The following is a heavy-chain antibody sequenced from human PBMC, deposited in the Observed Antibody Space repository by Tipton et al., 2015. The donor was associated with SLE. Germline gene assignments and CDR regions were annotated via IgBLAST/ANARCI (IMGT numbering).Heavy chain of an antibody. CDR2: ISSSSSYI. D-gene: IGHD3-10*01. J-gene: IGHJ4*02. Sequence: GSLRLSCAASGFTFSSYSMNWVRQAPGKGLEWVSSISSSSSYIYYADSVKGRFTISRDNAKNSLYLQMDSLRAEDTAVYYCARVGDYYNSGSRVFDHWGQGILVTVSS. CDR3: ARVGDYYNSGSRVFDH. V-gene: IGHV3-21*03. CDR1: GFTFSSYS.